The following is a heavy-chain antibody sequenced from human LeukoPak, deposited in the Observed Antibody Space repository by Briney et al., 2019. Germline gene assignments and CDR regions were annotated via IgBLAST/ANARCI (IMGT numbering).Heavy chain of an antibody. V-gene: IGHV1-24*01. J-gene: IGHJ4*02. Sequence: ASVKVSCKVSGYTLTELSMHWVRQAPGKGLEWMGGFDPEDGETIYAQKFQGRVTMTEDTSTDTAYMELSSLRSEDTAVYYCATDLLFGVVITAWGQGSLVTVSS. CDR2: FDPEDGET. CDR1: GYTLTELS. CDR3: ATDLLFGVVITA. D-gene: IGHD3-3*01.